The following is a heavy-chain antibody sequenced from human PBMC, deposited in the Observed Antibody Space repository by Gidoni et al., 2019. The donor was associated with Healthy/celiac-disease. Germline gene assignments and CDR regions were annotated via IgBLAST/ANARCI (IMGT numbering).Heavy chain of an antibody. V-gene: IGHV4-34*01. J-gene: IGHJ4*02. Sequence: QVQLQQWGAGLLKPSETLSLTCAVYGGSFSRYYWSWIRQPPVKGLEWIGEINTSGRTNYNPSLKSRVTRSVDTSKNQFSLKLSSVTAADTAVYYCARGRLVLITRSYYFDYWGQGTLVTVSS. CDR2: INTSGRT. D-gene: IGHD3-22*01. CDR3: ARGRLVLITRSYYFDY. CDR1: GGSFSRYY.